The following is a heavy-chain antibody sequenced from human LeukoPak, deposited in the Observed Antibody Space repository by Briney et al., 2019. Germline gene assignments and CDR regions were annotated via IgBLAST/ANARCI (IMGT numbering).Heavy chain of an antibody. CDR3: ARDGYSSSWYGYYYYYMDV. V-gene: IGHV1-46*01. J-gene: IGHJ6*03. CDR2: INPSGGST. D-gene: IGHD6-13*01. Sequence: ASVKVSCKASGYTFTSYYMHWVRQAPGQGLEWMGIINPSGGSTSYAQKFQGRVTMTRDMSTSTVYMELSSLRSEDTAVHYCARDGYSSSWYGYYYYYMDVWGKGTTVTVSS. CDR1: GYTFTSYY.